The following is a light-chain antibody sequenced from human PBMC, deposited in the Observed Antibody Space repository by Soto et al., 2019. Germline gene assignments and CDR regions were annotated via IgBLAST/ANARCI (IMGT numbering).Light chain of an antibody. CDR3: AAWDDSLSGL. CDR1: SSNIGSNY. J-gene: IGLJ3*02. Sequence: QSVLTQPPSASGTPGQRVTISCSGSSSNIGSNYVYWYQQLPGTAPKLLIYSNNQRPSGVPDRFSGSKSGTSASLAISGLRSEDEAHYYCAAWDDSLSGLFGGGTKLTVL. V-gene: IGLV1-47*02. CDR2: SNN.